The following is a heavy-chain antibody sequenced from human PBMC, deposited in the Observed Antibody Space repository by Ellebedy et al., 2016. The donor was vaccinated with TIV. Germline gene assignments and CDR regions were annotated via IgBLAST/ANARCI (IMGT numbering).Heavy chain of an antibody. J-gene: IGHJ1*01. Sequence: PGGSLRLSCVAYGFTFRSHRMHWVRQATRKGLEWVSFITGTTRVINYADSVKGRFTISRDNAKNSLYLQMSSLKVEETAVYYCGRGYFVSGWGQGTLVTVSS. D-gene: IGHD3-10*01. CDR2: ITGTTRVI. CDR3: GRGYFVSG. V-gene: IGHV3-48*04. CDR1: GFTFRSHR.